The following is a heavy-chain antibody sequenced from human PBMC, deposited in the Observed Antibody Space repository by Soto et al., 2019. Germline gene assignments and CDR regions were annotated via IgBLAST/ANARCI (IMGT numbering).Heavy chain of an antibody. Sequence: ALVKVSCNSAGYTVCVYGISWERQAPGQGLEWIGWNSAYNGNTNYAQKLQGSVTLTTDKYTSTAYMELRSLRSDDTAVYYCARAYFSDRSGPSDYWGQGTLVTVSS. CDR2: NSAYNGNT. CDR1: GYTVCVYG. D-gene: IGHD3-22*01. J-gene: IGHJ4*02. V-gene: IGHV1-18*04. CDR3: ARAYFSDRSGPSDY.